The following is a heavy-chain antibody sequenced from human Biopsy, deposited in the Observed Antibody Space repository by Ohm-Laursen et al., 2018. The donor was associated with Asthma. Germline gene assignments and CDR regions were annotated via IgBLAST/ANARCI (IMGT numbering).Heavy chain of an antibody. CDR3: ARGTEYVRSSWALDY. J-gene: IGHJ4*02. CDR2: IIPIFGST. CDR1: GGTFSSYS. V-gene: IGHV1-69*13. Sequence: GASVKVSCKASGGTFSSYSINWVRQAPGQGLEWMGRIIPIFGSTNYAQKFQGRVTISADGSTSTAYMELSSLSSDDTALYYCARGTEYVRSSWALDYWGQGTLVTVSS. D-gene: IGHD2-15*01.